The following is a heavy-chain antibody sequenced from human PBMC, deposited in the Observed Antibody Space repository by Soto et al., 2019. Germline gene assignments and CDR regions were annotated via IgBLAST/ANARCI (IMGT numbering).Heavy chain of an antibody. CDR2: VYYSGTT. CDR3: ATSLWFGTQPEI. J-gene: IGHJ4*02. CDR1: VGSFSDKTYY. D-gene: IGHD3-10*01. V-gene: IGHV4-61*01. Sequence: SETLSLTCSVSVGSFSDKTYYWSWILQPPGKRLEWIGYVYYSGTTNYNPSLKSRVTISVDLSKNRFSLRLSSVTTADTAVYYCATSLWFGTQPEIWGPGTLVTVSS.